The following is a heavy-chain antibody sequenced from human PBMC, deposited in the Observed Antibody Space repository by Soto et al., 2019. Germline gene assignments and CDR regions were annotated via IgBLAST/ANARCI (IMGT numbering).Heavy chain of an antibody. Sequence: GGSLRLSCAASGFTFSSYAMSWVRQAPGKGLEWVSAISGSGGSTYYADSVKGRFTISRDNSKNTLDLQMNSLRAEDTAVYYCAKGGFTIFGVPSPQYYFDYWGQGTLVTVSS. CDR1: GFTFSSYA. V-gene: IGHV3-23*01. D-gene: IGHD3-3*01. J-gene: IGHJ4*02. CDR2: ISGSGGST. CDR3: AKGGFTIFGVPSPQYYFDY.